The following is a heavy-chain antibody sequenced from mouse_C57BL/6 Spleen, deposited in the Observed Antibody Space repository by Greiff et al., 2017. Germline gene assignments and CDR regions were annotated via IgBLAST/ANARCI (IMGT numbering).Heavy chain of an antibody. CDR3: ARLPNYYGNYDAMDY. CDR1: GYPFTSYW. D-gene: IGHD2-1*01. J-gene: IGHJ4*01. V-gene: IGHV1-72*01. CDR2: IDPNSGGT. Sequence: QVQLQQPGAELVKPGASVKLSCKASGYPFTSYWMHRVKPRPGRGLEWIGRIDPNSGGTKYNEKFKSKATLTVDKPSSTAYVQLSSLTSEDSAVYYCARLPNYYGNYDAMDYWGQGTSVTVSS.